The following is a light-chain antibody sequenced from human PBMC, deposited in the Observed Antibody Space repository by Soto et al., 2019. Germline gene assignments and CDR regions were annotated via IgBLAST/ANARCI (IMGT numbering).Light chain of an antibody. CDR1: QDIGNF. CDR3: QQYSKWPPWT. J-gene: IGKJ1*01. V-gene: IGKV1-27*01. CDR2: AAS. Sequence: DIQMTQSPSSLSAFVGDRVTITCRASQDIGNFLAWYQQKPGKVPKLLIYAASTLQSGVPSRFSGRGSGTEFTLTISGLQSEDFAVYYCQQYSKWPPWTFGPGTKVDIK.